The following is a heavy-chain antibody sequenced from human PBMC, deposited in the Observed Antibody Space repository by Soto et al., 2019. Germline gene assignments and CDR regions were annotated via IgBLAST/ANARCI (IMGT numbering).Heavy chain of an antibody. CDR3: ARMVRREADS. CDR1: GDSVSSNSAA. Sequence: PSQTLSLTCAISGDSVSSNSAAGNWIRQSPSRGLEWLGRTYYRSKWYNDYAVSVKSRITINPDTSRNLFSLQLNSVTPEDTAVYYCARMVRREADSWGQGTLVTVSS. V-gene: IGHV6-1*01. D-gene: IGHD3-10*01. J-gene: IGHJ4*02. CDR2: TYYRSKWYN.